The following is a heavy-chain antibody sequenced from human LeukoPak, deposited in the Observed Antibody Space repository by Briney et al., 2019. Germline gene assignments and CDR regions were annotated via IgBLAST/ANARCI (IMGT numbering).Heavy chain of an antibody. V-gene: IGHV4-59*01. Sequence: SETLSLTCTVSGGSISPYFWSWIRQPPGKGLEWIGYVSYSGSTNYNSSLQSRVTISVDTSKLQFSLNLSSVAAADTAVYYCARAPSTILPYYFDYWGQGILVTVSS. CDR1: GGSISPYF. CDR3: ARAPSTILPYYFDY. J-gene: IGHJ4*02. D-gene: IGHD5/OR15-5a*01. CDR2: VSYSGST.